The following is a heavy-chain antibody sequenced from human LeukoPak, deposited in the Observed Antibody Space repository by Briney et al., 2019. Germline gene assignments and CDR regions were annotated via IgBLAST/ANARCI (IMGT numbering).Heavy chain of an antibody. CDR1: GGSFSGYY. CDR2: INHSGST. J-gene: IGHJ4*02. V-gene: IGHV4-34*01. CDR3: ARLRGYTSSARGYVEY. Sequence: SETLSLTCAVYGGSFSGYYWSWIRQPPGKGLEWIGEINHSGSTNYNPSLKSRVTISVDTSKNQFSLKLSSVTAADTAVYYCARLRGYTSSARGYVEYWGQGTLVTVSS. D-gene: IGHD6-13*01.